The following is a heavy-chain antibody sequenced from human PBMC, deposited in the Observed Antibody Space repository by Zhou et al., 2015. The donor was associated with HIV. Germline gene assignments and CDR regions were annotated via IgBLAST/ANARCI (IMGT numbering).Heavy chain of an antibody. V-gene: IGHV1-2*04. J-gene: IGHJ4*02. CDR2: INPNSGGT. CDR3: ARGYCSGGSCYATRYYFDY. Sequence: QVQLVQSGAEVKKPGASVKVSCKASGYTFTGYYMHWVRQAPGQGLEWMGWINPNSGGTNYAQKFQGWVTMTRDTSISTAYMELSRLRSDDTAVYYCARGYCSGGSCYATRYYFDYWGQGTLVTVSS. CDR1: GYTFTGYY. D-gene: IGHD2-15*01.